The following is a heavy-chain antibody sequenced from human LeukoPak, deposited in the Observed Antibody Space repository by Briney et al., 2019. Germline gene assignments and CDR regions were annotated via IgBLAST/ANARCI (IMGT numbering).Heavy chain of an antibody. CDR1: GGSISSYY. V-gene: IGHV4-59*01. CDR3: ARVSGSYYGDFDY. J-gene: IGHJ4*02. CDR2: IYYSGST. Sequence: SETLSLTCTVSGGSISSYYWSWIRQPPGKGLEWIGYIYYSGSTNYNPSLKSRVTISVDTSKNQFSLKLSSVTAADTAVYYCARVSGSYYGDFDYWGQGTLVTVSS. D-gene: IGHD1-26*01.